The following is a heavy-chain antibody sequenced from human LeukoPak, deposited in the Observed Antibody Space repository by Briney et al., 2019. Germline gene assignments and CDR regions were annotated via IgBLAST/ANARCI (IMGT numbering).Heavy chain of an antibody. J-gene: IGHJ4*02. D-gene: IGHD2-2*01. CDR3: ARDPAIVVVPAAMRLGLNY. V-gene: IGHV1-2*02. CDR2: INPNSGGT. CDR1: GYTFTGYY. Sequence: ASVKVSXKASGYTFTGYYMHWVRQAPGQGLEWMGWINPNSGGTNYAQKFQGRVTMTRDTSISTAYMELSRLRSDDTAVYYCARDPAIVVVPAAMRLGLNYWGQGTLVTVSS.